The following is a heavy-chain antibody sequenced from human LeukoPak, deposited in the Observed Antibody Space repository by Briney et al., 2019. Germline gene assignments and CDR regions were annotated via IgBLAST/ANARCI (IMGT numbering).Heavy chain of an antibody. CDR1: GYTFTIYG. CDR3: ARRRDGYNPTRDYYYYYMDV. CDR2: ISAYNGNT. Sequence: ASVKVSCKASGYTFTIYGISWVRQAPGQGLEWMGWISAYNGNTNYAQKLQGRVTMTTDTSTSTAYMELRSLRSDDTAVYYCARRRDGYNPTRDYYYYYMDVWGKGTTVTVSS. J-gene: IGHJ6*03. V-gene: IGHV1-18*01. D-gene: IGHD5-24*01.